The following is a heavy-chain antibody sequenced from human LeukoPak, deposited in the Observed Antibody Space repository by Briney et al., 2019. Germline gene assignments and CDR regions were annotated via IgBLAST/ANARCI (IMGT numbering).Heavy chain of an antibody. D-gene: IGHD4-17*01. CDR3: ARDRVAVTTGSYYFDY. V-gene: IGHV4-39*07. Sequence: SETLSLTCTVSGGSISSSSYYWGWIRQPPGTGLEWIGSIYYTGSTYYNPSLKSRVTISIDTSKNQFSLKLSSVAAADTAVYYCARDRVAVTTGSYYFDYWGQGTLVTVSS. CDR1: GGSISSSSYY. J-gene: IGHJ4*02. CDR2: IYYTGST.